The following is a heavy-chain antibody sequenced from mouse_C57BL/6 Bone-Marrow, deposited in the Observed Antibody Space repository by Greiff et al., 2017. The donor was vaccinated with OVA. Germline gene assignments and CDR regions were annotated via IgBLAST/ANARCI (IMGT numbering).Heavy chain of an antibody. V-gene: IGHV1-63*01. Sequence: QVQLQQSGAELVRPGTSVKMSCKASGYTFTNYWIGWAKQRPGHGLEWIGDIYPGGGYTNYNEKFPGKATLTADKSSSTAYMQFSSLTAEDSAIYYCARLGVYFDVWGTGTTVTVSS. CDR3: ARLGVYFDV. CDR2: IYPGGGYT. J-gene: IGHJ1*03. CDR1: GYTFTNYW.